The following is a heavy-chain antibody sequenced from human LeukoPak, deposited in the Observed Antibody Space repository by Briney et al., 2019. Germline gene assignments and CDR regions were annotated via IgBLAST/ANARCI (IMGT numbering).Heavy chain of an antibody. V-gene: IGHV3-21*05. J-gene: IGHJ4*02. CDR3: ARMSSSWFV. CDR1: GFTFSSYE. Sequence: GGSLRLSCAASGFTFSSYELNWVRQAPGKGLEWVSYISSSSSYTNYADSVKGRFTISRDNAKNSLYLQMNSLRAEDTAVYYCARMSSSWFVWGQGTLVTVSS. CDR2: ISSSSSYT. D-gene: IGHD6-13*01.